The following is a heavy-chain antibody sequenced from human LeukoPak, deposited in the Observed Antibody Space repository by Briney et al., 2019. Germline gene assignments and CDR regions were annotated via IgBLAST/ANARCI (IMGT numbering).Heavy chain of an antibody. CDR3: ARGDIVVVVAAKLDP. CDR1: GYTFTGCY. J-gene: IGHJ5*02. CDR2: INPNSGAT. Sequence: ASVQVSCKASGYTFTGCYLHWVRQAPGQGLEWMGWINPNSGATNYAQKFQGRVTMTRDTSISTAYMELRRLTSDDTAVYYCARGDIVVVVAAKLDPWGQGTLVTVSS. D-gene: IGHD2-15*01. V-gene: IGHV1-2*02.